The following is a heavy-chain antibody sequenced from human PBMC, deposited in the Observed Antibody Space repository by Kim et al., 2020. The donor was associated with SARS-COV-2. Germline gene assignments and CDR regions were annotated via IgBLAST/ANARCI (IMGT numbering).Heavy chain of an antibody. Sequence: SRKGRFTLSRDNSTNTLYLQMNSLSAEDTAVYYCAKDIGSQWLVWGLGDYWGQGTLVTVSS. J-gene: IGHJ4*02. D-gene: IGHD6-19*01. CDR3: AKDIGSQWLVWGLGDY. V-gene: IGHV3-23*01.